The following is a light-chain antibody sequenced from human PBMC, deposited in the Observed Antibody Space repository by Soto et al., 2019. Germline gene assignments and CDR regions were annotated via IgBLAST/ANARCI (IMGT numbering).Light chain of an antibody. J-gene: IGKJ1*01. Sequence: DIVMTQSPLSLPVSPGAPASISCRSSQSLLHSNGYNYLDWYLQKPGQSPQILIYLGSNRASGVPDRFSGSGSGTDFTLKISRVEAEDVGVYYCMQPLQSWTFGQGTKVDI. V-gene: IGKV2-28*01. CDR2: LGS. CDR3: MQPLQSWT. CDR1: QSLLHSNGYNY.